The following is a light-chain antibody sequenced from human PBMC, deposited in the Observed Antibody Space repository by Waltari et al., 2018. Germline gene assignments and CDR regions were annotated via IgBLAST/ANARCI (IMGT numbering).Light chain of an antibody. CDR3: QQYGSSPPT. CDR2: GAS. J-gene: IGKJ2*01. CDR1: QSVSSSY. Sequence: IALTQSPGTLSLSPGERATLSCRASQSVSSSYLTWSQQKPDQAPRLLIYGASSRATGIPDRFSGSGSGTDFTLTISSLEPEDFAVNYCQQYGSSPPTFGQGTKLEIK. V-gene: IGKV3-20*01.